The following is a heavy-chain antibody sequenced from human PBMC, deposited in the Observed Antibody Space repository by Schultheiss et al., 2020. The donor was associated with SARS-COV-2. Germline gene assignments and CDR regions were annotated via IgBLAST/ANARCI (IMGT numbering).Heavy chain of an antibody. J-gene: IGHJ4*02. Sequence: GGSLRLSCAASGFTVSSNYMSWVRQAPGKGLEWVSLIYSGGSTYYADSVKGRFTISRDNSKNTLCLQMNSLRAEDTAVYYCAKDPRPVAVDYWGQGTLVTVSS. CDR3: AKDPRPVAVDY. D-gene: IGHD6-19*01. V-gene: IGHV3-66*01. CDR1: GFTVSSNY. CDR2: IYSGGST.